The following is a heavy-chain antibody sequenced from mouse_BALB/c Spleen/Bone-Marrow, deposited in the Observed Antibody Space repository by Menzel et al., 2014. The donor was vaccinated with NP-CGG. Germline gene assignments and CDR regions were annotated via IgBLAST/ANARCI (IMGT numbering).Heavy chain of an antibody. CDR2: IDPANGYT. V-gene: IGHV14-3*02. J-gene: IGHJ1*01. CDR3: ARLGYRYGYWFFDV. CDR1: GFNIKDTY. D-gene: IGHD2-14*01. Sequence: EVQLQQSGAELVKPGASVKLSCAASGFNIKDTYMHWVKQRPEQGLEWIGRIDPANGYTKYDPKFQGKATITEDTSSNTAYLQLSSLTSEDTAVYYCARLGYRYGYWFFDVWGAGTTVTVSS.